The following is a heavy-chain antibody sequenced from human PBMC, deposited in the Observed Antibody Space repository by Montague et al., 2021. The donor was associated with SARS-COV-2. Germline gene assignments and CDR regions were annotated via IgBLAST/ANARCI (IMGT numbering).Heavy chain of an antibody. CDR2: IYDSGST. CDR1: GGSISSNNYY. D-gene: IGHD5-12*01. Sequence: SETLSLTCTVSGGSISSNNYYWDWIRQPPGKGLEWIGSIYDSGSTYYNPSLKSRVTISVDTSKNHFSLKLNSVTAADTAVYYCARRGRKLLPVATTIGGFDIGGQGKTVTVSS. J-gene: IGHJ3*02. CDR3: ARRGRKLLPVATTIGGFDI. V-gene: IGHV4-39*02.